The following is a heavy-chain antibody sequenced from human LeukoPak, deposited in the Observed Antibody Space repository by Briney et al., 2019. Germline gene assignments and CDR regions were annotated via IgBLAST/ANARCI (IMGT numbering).Heavy chain of an antibody. CDR3: AKEPGETSLFVVDY. V-gene: IGHV3-30*18. J-gene: IGHJ4*02. CDR2: ISYDGSHK. D-gene: IGHD3-10*01. CDR1: GFTFSSYG. Sequence: GGSLRLSCAASGFTFSSYGVHWVRQAPGKGLEWVAVISYDGSHKYYADSVKGRFTISRDNSKNTLYLQMNSLRAEDTAVYYCAKEPGETSLFVVDYWGQGTLVTVSS.